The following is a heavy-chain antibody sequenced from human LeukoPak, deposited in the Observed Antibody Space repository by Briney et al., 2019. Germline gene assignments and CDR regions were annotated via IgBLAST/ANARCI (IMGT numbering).Heavy chain of an antibody. V-gene: IGHV4-30-4*01. CDR3: ARGANYDYVWGSYWNDAFDI. D-gene: IGHD3-16*01. CDR1: GGSISSGDYY. J-gene: IGHJ3*02. CDR2: IYYSGST. Sequence: PSETLSLTCTVSGGSISSGDYYWSWIRQPPGKGLEWIGYIYYSGSTYYNPSLKSRVTISVDTSKNQLSLKLSSVTAADTAVYYCARGANYDYVWGSYWNDAFDIWGQGTMVTVSS.